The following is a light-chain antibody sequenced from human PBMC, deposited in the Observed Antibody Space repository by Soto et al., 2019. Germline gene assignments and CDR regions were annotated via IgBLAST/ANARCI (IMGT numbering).Light chain of an antibody. CDR2: ENN. J-gene: IGLJ2*01. CDR1: SGSIAGDY. CDR3: QSSDGHGPSVV. V-gene: IGLV6-57*02. Sequence: NFMLTQPPSVSESPGKTVIISCTGSSGSIAGDYVQWYQQRPGSAPITVIYENNQRPSGVSDRFSGSIDTSSNSASLTISRLRTEDEADYYSQSSDGHGPSVVFGGGTKLTVL.